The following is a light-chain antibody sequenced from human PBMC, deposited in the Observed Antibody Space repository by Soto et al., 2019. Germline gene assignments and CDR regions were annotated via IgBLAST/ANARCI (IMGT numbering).Light chain of an antibody. J-gene: IGLJ2*01. Sequence: QSALTQPASVSGSPGQSITISCAGTSSDVGAYNYVSWYQQHPGKAPKVMIYDVNNRPSGVSYRFSGSKSGNTASLTISGLQAEDEADYYCCSYTRGDTFVFGGGTKLTVL. CDR1: SSDVGAYNY. CDR3: CSYTRGDTFV. CDR2: DVN. V-gene: IGLV2-14*03.